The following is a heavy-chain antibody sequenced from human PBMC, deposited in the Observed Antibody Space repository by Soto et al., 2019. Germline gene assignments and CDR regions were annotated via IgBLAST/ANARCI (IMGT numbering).Heavy chain of an antibody. CDR3: ARPRIPAPNTPVDY. V-gene: IGHV3-30*04. CDR2: VSSEGNTK. CDR1: GFTFRSYA. D-gene: IGHD6-13*01. Sequence: QVQLVESGGGVVQPGTSLRLSCTTSGFTFRSYAMHWVRQAPGKGLEWVAVVSSEGNTKFYAESVTGRFTISNDNSKNTLYLQMDSLRADDTAVYFCARPRIPAPNTPVDYCGQGPLVTVSS. J-gene: IGHJ4*02.